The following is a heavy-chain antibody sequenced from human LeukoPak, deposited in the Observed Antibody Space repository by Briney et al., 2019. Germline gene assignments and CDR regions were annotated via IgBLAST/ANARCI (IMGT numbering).Heavy chain of an antibody. Sequence: GGSLRLSCAASGFSFSSYWMSWVRQAPGKGLEWVANVKEDGSVKYYVDSVKGRFTISRDNAQNALYLQMNSLRAEDTAVYYCAKDIRRDGYKGLDYWGQGTLVTVSS. CDR3: AKDIRRDGYKGLDY. CDR2: VKEDGSVK. J-gene: IGHJ4*02. D-gene: IGHD5-24*01. CDR1: GFSFSSYW. V-gene: IGHV3-7*01.